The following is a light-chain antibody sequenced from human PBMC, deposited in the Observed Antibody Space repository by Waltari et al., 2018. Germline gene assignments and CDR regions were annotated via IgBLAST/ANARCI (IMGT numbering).Light chain of an antibody. Sequence: SYVLTQPPSVSEAPGQTASIPCGGDQIGPESDHSYQQRPGQAPSLLIIHDSDRPSGIPDRFSGSNSGNTATLTISRVEAGDEADYYCQVWDSRSEHWVFGGGTKMTVV. J-gene: IGLJ3*02. CDR2: HDS. CDR3: QVWDSRSEHWV. V-gene: IGLV3-21*04. CDR1: QIGPES.